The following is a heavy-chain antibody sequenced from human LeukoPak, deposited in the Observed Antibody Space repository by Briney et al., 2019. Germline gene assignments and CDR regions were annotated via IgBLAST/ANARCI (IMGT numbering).Heavy chain of an antibody. CDR1: GGSFSGYY. CDR2: INHSGST. D-gene: IGHD2-2*01. Sequence: SETLSLTCAVYGGSFSGYYWSWIRQPPGKGLEWIGEINHSGSTNYNPSLKSRVTISVDTSKNQFSLKLSSVTAADTAVYYCERGYINYCSSTSCYVWAWFDPWGQGTLVTVSS. J-gene: IGHJ5*02. CDR3: ERGYINYCSSTSCYVWAWFDP. V-gene: IGHV4-34*01.